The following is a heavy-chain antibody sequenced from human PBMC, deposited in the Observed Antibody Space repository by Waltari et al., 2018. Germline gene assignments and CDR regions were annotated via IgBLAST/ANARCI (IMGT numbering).Heavy chain of an antibody. CDR2: INHSGYT. J-gene: IGHJ6*01. V-gene: IGHV4-34*02. CDR1: GGSLSGYF. Sequence: QVHLQQWGAGLLKPSETLSLTCAVSGGSLSGYFWTWFRQPPGKGPEWLGEINHSGYTNYNPSLKSRITMSVDTPKNQFSLRLTSVTVADTATYFCASQDLHGDFYRTDVFDFWGRGTSVTVSS. D-gene: IGHD2-21*02. CDR3: ASQDLHGDFYRTDVFDF.